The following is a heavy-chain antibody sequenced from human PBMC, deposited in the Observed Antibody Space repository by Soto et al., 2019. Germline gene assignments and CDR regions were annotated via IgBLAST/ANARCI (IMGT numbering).Heavy chain of an antibody. V-gene: IGHV1-18*04. CDR3: ARLDYYDSSGYYYYFDY. CDR2: ISAYNGNT. CDR1: GDTFTSYG. Sequence: ASVKVSCKASGDTFTSYGISWVRQAPGQGLEWMGWISAYNGNTNYAQKLQGRVTMTTDTSTSTAYMELRSLRSDDTAVYYCARLDYYDSSGYYYYFDYWGQGTLVTVSS. J-gene: IGHJ4*02. D-gene: IGHD3-22*01.